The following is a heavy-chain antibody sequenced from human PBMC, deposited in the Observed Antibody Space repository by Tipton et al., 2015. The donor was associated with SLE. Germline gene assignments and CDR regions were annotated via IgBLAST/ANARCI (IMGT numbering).Heavy chain of an antibody. CDR2: INPNSGGT. V-gene: IGHV1-2*06. CDR3: ARGGSTMVRGVPHWYFDL. CDR1: GYTFTGYY. Sequence: QVQLVQSGAEVKKPGASVKVSCKASGYTFTGYYMHWVRQAPGQGLEWMGRINPNSGGTNYAQKFQGRVTMTRDTAISTAYMELSSLRSEDTAVYYCARGGSTMVRGVPHWYFDLWGRGTLVTVSS. J-gene: IGHJ2*01. D-gene: IGHD3-10*01.